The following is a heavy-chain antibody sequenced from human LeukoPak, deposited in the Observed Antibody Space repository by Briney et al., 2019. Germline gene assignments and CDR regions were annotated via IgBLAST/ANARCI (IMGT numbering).Heavy chain of an antibody. CDR3: ARRGPNLLDY. Sequence: GGSLRLSCAASGFTFSSYAMSWVRQAPGKGLEWVSSISSSSSYIYYADSVKGRFTISRDNAKNSLYLQMNSLRAEDTAVYYCARRGPNLLDYWGQGTLVTVSS. CDR2: ISSSSSYI. D-gene: IGHD1-14*01. J-gene: IGHJ4*02. V-gene: IGHV3-21*01. CDR1: GFTFSSYA.